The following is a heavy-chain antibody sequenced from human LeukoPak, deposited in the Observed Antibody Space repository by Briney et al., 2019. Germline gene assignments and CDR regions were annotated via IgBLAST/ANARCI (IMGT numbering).Heavy chain of an antibody. V-gene: IGHV5-51*01. CDR2: MYPGGSDI. Sequence: GESLKISCKGSGYSFSSYYIDWVRQMPGKGLEWMGVMYPGGSDIRYSPSFQGQVTISADKSIDTAYLQWSSLKASDSAMYYCASRTGSYYPFDSGGQGTLVTVSS. CDR3: ASRTGSYYPFDS. J-gene: IGHJ4*02. CDR1: GYSFSSYY. D-gene: IGHD1-26*01.